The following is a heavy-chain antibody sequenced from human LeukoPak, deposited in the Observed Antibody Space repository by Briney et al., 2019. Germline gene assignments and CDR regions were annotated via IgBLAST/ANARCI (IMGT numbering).Heavy chain of an antibody. J-gene: IGHJ4*02. V-gene: IGHV3-48*03. Sequence: GGSLRLSCAASGFTFSSHEMNWVRQAPGKGLEWVSYISSSGSTMYYADSVKGRFTISRDNAKNSLYLQMNSLRAEDTAVYYCARGRQVYYDSSGCNYWGQGTLVTVSS. CDR1: GFTFSSHE. CDR2: ISSSGSTM. CDR3: ARGRQVYYDSSGCNY. D-gene: IGHD3-22*01.